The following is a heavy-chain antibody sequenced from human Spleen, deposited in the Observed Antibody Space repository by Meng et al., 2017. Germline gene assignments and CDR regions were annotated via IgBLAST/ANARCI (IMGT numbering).Heavy chain of an antibody. Sequence: SETLSLTCAVYGGSFSGYYWSWIRSPPGTGLEWIGEIHHSGSTNNNSSLKSRVTMSVDTSKNQFSLKLTSVTAADTAVYYCASYSSGWLIDYWGQGTLVTVSS. CDR3: ASYSSGWLIDY. D-gene: IGHD6-19*01. V-gene: IGHV4-34*07. CDR1: GGSFSGYY. CDR2: IHHSGST. J-gene: IGHJ4*02.